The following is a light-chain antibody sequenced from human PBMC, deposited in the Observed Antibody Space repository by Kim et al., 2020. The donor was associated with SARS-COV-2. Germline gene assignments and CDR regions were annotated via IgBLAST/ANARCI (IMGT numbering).Light chain of an antibody. CDR1: QSISSGY. CDR3: QQYATSPT. Sequence: SLSPGERATRSCRASQSISSGYLAWYRQKPGQAPRLLIYGASTRATGIPDRFSGSGSGTDFSLTISRLEPEDFAVYYCQQYATSPTFGGGTKLEIK. CDR2: GAS. V-gene: IGKV3-20*01. J-gene: IGKJ4*01.